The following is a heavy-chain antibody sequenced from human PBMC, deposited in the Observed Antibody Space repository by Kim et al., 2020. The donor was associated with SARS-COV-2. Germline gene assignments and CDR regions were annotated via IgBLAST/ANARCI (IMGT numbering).Heavy chain of an antibody. CDR3: ARDLSLGRPGGFDY. CDR1: EFTFSRYS. V-gene: IGHV3-21*01. J-gene: IGHJ4*02. Sequence: GGSLRLSCAASEFTFSRYSMNWVRQAPGKGLEWVSTISRFSDYIYYAESVEGRFTISRDNAKNSVYLQMNSLRVDDTAMYYCARDLSLGRPGGFDYWGQGALVPVSP. D-gene: IGHD3-10*01. CDR2: ISRFSDYI.